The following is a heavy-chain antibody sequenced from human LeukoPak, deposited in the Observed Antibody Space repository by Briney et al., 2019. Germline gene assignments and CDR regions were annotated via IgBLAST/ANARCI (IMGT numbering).Heavy chain of an antibody. CDR1: GASISRRGYH. J-gene: IGHJ6*03. V-gene: IGHV4-39*07. CDR3: ARGIRGVNIGYYYYYMDV. CDR2: SNYRVIS. D-gene: IGHD3-10*01. Sequence: SDTLTLLCTVSGASISRRGYHWPRIRKPPAKGLQWIGSSNYRVISYYHEALNRRLPIPLDESKNQLYVQLSPGTAGDIAVYYCARGIRGVNIGYYYYYMDVWGEGTTVTVSS.